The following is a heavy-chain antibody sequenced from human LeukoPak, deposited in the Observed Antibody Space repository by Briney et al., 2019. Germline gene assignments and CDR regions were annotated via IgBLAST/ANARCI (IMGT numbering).Heavy chain of an antibody. CDR3: ARVSGLYYYYYGMDV. Sequence: PSETLSLTCAVYGGSFSGYYWSWIRKPPGKGLEWIGEINHSGSTNYNPSLKSRVTISVDASKNQFSLKLSSVTAADTAVYYCARVSGLYYYYYGMDVWGQGTTVTVSS. J-gene: IGHJ6*02. V-gene: IGHV4-34*01. D-gene: IGHD3-22*01. CDR1: GGSFSGYY. CDR2: INHSGST.